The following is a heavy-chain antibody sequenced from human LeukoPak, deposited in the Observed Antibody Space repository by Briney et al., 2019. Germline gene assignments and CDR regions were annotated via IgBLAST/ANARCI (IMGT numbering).Heavy chain of an antibody. V-gene: IGHV4-59*01. J-gene: IGHJ5*02. CDR3: ARGNWNYASFWFDP. CDR1: GGSISSYY. CDR2: ISYSGST. Sequence: RPSETLSLTCTVSGGSISSYYWSWIRQPPGKGLEWIGYISYSGSTNYNPSLKGRVSISVETSKNQFSLKLSSVTAADTAVYYCARGNWNYASFWFDPWGQGTLVTVSS. D-gene: IGHD1-7*01.